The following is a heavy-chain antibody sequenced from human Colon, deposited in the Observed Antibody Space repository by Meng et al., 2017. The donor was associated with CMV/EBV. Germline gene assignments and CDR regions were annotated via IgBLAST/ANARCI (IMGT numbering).Heavy chain of an antibody. J-gene: IGHJ4*02. CDR3: VRESWYFDF. Sequence: QVQLVQVGTEVRKTGASVKVSCKTSGYTFTANHLQWVRQAPGQGLEWMGWIYPQDGGTYFAQKFQDRVTLTRDTSITTAYMELSGLTSDDTAIYFCVRESWYFDFWGEGTLVTVSS. V-gene: IGHV1-2*02. CDR2: IYPQDGGT. CDR1: GYTFTANH. D-gene: IGHD6-13*01.